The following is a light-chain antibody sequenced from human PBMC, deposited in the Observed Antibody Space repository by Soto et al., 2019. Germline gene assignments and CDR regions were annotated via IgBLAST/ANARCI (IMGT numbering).Light chain of an antibody. V-gene: IGKV1-5*03. J-gene: IGKJ1*01. CDR1: QSISSW. Sequence: DIQMTQSPSILSASVGDRVTITCRASQSISSWLAWYKQKPGKAPNLLIHKASHLESGVPSRFSGSGSGTEFTLTISSLQPGDFATYYCQHYNTYPWTFGQGTNVEIK. CDR2: KAS. CDR3: QHYNTYPWT.